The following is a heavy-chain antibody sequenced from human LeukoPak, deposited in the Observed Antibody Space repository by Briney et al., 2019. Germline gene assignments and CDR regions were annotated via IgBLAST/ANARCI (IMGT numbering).Heavy chain of an antibody. V-gene: IGHV3-30*02. Sequence: GGSLRLSCAASGFTLSSYAMHWVRQAPGKGLEWVAFIRYDGSNEYYADSVKGRFTISRDNSKNTLYLQMNSLRAEDTAVYYCAKAAAWVNVLRSVFDSWGQGTLVTVSS. CDR3: AKAAAWVNVLRSVFDS. CDR1: GFTLSSYA. CDR2: IRYDGSNE. J-gene: IGHJ4*02. D-gene: IGHD3-3*01.